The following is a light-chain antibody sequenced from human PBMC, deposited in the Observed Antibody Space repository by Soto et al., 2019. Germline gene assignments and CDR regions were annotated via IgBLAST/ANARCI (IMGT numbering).Light chain of an antibody. CDR3: QQYGTSHT. CDR1: QSVSSN. CDR2: GAS. J-gene: IGKJ5*01. V-gene: IGKV3-20*01. Sequence: EIVMTQSPATLSVSPGERATLSCRASQSVSSNLAWYQQKPGQAPRLLIYGASNRATGIPDRFSGSVSGTDFTLTISRLEPEDFAVYYCQQYGTSHTFGQGTRLEIK.